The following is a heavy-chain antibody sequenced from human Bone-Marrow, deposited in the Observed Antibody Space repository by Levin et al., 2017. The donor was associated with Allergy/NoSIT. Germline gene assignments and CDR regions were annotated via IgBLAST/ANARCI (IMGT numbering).Heavy chain of an antibody. J-gene: IGHJ3*02. V-gene: IGHV3-74*01. Sequence: GASVKVSCAASGFTFSTYWMYWVRQVPGKGLLWVSRISSDGSSISYADSVKGRFTISRDNAKNTLYLQMNSLRAEDTAVYYCARRLGDTSGGRVNGFDIWGQGTMVTVSS. CDR2: ISSDGSSI. D-gene: IGHD3-16*01. CDR1: GFTFSTYW. CDR3: ARRLGDTSGGRVNGFDI.